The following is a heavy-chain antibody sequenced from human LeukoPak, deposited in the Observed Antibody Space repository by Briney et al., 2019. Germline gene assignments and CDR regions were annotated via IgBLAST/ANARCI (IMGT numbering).Heavy chain of an antibody. Sequence: GGSLRLSCAASRFTFSGSAMHWVRQASGKGLEWVGRIRSKANSYATAYAASVKGRFTISRDDSKNTAYLQMNSLKTEDTAVYYCTRHRVAAATYYYYYYMDVWGKGTTVTVSS. J-gene: IGHJ6*03. D-gene: IGHD6-13*01. V-gene: IGHV3-73*01. CDR2: IRSKANSYAT. CDR3: TRHRVAAATYYYYYYMDV. CDR1: RFTFSGSA.